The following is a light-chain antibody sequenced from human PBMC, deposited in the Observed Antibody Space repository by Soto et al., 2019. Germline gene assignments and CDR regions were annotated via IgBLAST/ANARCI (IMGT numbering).Light chain of an antibody. J-gene: IGLJ1*01. V-gene: IGLV2-14*03. Sequence: QSVLTQPASVSGSPGQSITISCTGTSSDVGYYNYVSWYQQHPGKAPKLMIYDVRNRPSGVSNRFSGSKSGNTASLTISGLQAEDEADYYCSSYTSSSTYVFVTGTKVTVL. CDR1: SSDVGYYNY. CDR3: SSYTSSSTYV. CDR2: DVR.